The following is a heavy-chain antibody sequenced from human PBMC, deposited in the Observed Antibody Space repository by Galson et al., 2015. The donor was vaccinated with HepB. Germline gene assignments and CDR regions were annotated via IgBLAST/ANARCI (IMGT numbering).Heavy chain of an antibody. J-gene: IGHJ4*02. Sequence: QSGAEVKKPGESLKISCKGSGYIFSNYWIVWVRQMPGKGLEFMGIIYPGDSDTKYSPSFQGQITISAGKSTSTAYLQWSSLKASDTAMYYCAKMSVGCFDYWGQGTLVTVAS. CDR1: GYIFSNYW. CDR3: AKMSVGCFDY. V-gene: IGHV5-51*01. D-gene: IGHD1-26*01. CDR2: IYPGDSDT.